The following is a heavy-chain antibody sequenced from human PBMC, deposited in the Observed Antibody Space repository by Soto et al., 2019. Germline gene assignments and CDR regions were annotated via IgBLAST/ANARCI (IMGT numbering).Heavy chain of an antibody. V-gene: IGHV4-59*01. CDR3: ARTVNWNDAGYYYGMDV. D-gene: IGHD1-20*01. Sequence: SEPLSLTCTVSGGSISSYYWSWIRQPPGKGLEWIGYIYYSGSTNYNPSLRSRVTISVDTSKNQFSLKLSSVTAADTAVYYCARTVNWNDAGYYYGMDVWGQGTTVTVSS. CDR2: IYYSGST. J-gene: IGHJ6*02. CDR1: GGSISSYY.